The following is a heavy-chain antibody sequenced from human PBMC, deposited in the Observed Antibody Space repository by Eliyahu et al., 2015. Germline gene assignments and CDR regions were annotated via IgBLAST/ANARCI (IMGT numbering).Heavy chain of an antibody. D-gene: IGHD2-21*01. CDR2: IRYDGSNK. CDR3: AKEALWGSSSYYGMDV. V-gene: IGHV3-30*02. CDR1: GFTFXSYG. Sequence: QVQLVESGGGVVQPGGSLRLSCAASGFTFXSYGMHWVRQAPGKGLEWVAFIRYDGSNKYYADSVKGRFTISRDNSKNTLYLQMNSLRAEDTAVYYCAKEALWGSSSYYGMDVWGQGTTVTVSS. J-gene: IGHJ6*02.